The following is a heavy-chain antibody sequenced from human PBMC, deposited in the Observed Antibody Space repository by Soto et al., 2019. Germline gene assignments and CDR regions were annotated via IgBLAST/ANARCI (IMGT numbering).Heavy chain of an antibody. CDR1: GYTFTSYA. CDR2: INADNGNT. D-gene: IGHD2-8*02. V-gene: IGHV1-3*01. J-gene: IGHJ4*02. Sequence: ASVKVSCKASGYTFTSYAMHWARQAPGQRLERMGWINADNGNTKYAQKFQGRVTITTDTSTSTAYMELRSLRSDDTAVYYCARDLRTQQLDWGGQGTLVTVSS. CDR3: ARDLRTQQLDW.